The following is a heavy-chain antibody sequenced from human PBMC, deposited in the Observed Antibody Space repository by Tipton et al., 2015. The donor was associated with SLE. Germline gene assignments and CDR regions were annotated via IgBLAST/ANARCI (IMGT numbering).Heavy chain of an antibody. J-gene: IGHJ4*02. D-gene: IGHD6-6*01. CDR1: GFTFSSCA. V-gene: IGHV3-23*01. CDR3: AKDPSHRKFFDY. CDR2: ISGGGDDT. Sequence: SLRLSCATSGFTFSSCAMTWVRQAPGKGLGWVSIISGGGDDTYYADSVKGRFTISRDNSKNTLYLQMNSLRAEDTALYYCAKDPSHRKFFDYWGQGTLVTVSS.